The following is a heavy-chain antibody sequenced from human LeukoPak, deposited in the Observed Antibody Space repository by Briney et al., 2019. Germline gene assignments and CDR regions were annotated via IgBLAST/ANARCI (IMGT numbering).Heavy chain of an antibody. D-gene: IGHD3-10*01. CDR1: GFTFSSYW. Sequence: GGSLRLSCAASGFTFSSYWMSWVRQAPGKGLEWVANIKQDGSEKYYVGSVKGRFTISRDNAKNSLYLQMNSLRAEDTAVYYCARDRSGYYGSGSYYNAAFDIWGQGTMVTVSS. CDR2: IKQDGSEK. V-gene: IGHV3-7*01. CDR3: ARDRSGYYGSGSYYNAAFDI. J-gene: IGHJ3*02.